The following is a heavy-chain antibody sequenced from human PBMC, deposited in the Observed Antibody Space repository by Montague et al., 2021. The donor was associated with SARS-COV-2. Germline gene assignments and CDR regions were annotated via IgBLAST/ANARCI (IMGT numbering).Heavy chain of an antibody. Sequence: PALVKPTQTLMLTCTVSGFSLTSSGEGVGWIRQPPGKALEWLALIYWDEDKRYSPSLKNRLVVTNDSAKNQVVLTVINMDPADTGTYYCAHISKLARVRWFDPWGQGTLVTVSS. CDR3: AHISKLARVRWFDP. CDR1: GFSLTSSGEG. V-gene: IGHV2-5*02. D-gene: IGHD3-16*02. CDR2: IYWDEDK. J-gene: IGHJ5*02.